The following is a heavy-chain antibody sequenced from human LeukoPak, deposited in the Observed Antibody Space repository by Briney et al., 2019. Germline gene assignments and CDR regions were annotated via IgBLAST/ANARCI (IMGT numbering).Heavy chain of an antibody. D-gene: IGHD2/OR15-2a*01. Sequence: PETLSLTCTVSGGSINSDYWSWIRQPPGKGLEWIGCIFYSGTTNYNPSLQSRVSISIDTSKKQFSLKLTSVTAADTAVYYCARHQLRGFLDDNWGQGTLVTVSS. CDR2: IFYSGTT. V-gene: IGHV4-59*08. J-gene: IGHJ4*02. CDR1: GGSINSDY. CDR3: ARHQLRGFLDDN.